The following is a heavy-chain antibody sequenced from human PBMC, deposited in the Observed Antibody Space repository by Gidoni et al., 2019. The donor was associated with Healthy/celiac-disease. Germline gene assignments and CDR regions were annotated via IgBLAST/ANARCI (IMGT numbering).Heavy chain of an antibody. CDR3: ARDYYDSSGYYSVNDY. D-gene: IGHD3-22*01. V-gene: IGHV4-38-2*02. J-gene: IGHJ4*02. CDR2: IYHSGST. Sequence: QVQLQESGPGLVKPSETLSLTCAVSGYSISSGYYWGWIRQPPGKGLEWIGSIYHSGSTYYNPSLKSRVTISVDTSKNQFSLKLSSVTAADTAVYYCARDYYDSSGYYSVNDYWGQGTLVTVSS. CDR1: GYSISSGYY.